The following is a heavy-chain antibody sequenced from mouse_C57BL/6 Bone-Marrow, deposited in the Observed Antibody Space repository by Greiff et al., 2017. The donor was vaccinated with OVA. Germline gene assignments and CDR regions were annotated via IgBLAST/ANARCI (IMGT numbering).Heavy chain of an antibody. J-gene: IGHJ4*01. CDR1: GYTFTSYW. Sequence: QVQLQQPGAELVRPGTSVKLSCTASGYTFTSYWMHWVKQRPGQGLEWIGVIDPSDSYTNYNQKFKGKATLTVDTSSSTAYMQLSSLTSEDSAVYYCAREIFFILGAMDYWGQGTSVTVSS. CDR3: AREIFFILGAMDY. V-gene: IGHV1-59*01. CDR2: IDPSDSYT. D-gene: IGHD1-1*01.